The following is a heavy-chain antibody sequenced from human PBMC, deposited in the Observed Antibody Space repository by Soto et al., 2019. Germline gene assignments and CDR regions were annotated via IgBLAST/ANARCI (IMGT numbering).Heavy chain of an antibody. J-gene: IGHJ4*02. CDR3: ARDATRYNWNDVGGY. V-gene: IGHV1-69*12. D-gene: IGHD1-20*01. CDR1: GGTFSSYA. CDR2: IIPIFGTA. Sequence: QVQLVQSGAEVKKPESSVKVSCKASGGTFSSYAISWVRQAPGQGLEWMGGIIPIFGTANYAQKFQGRVTITADESTSTAYMELSSLRSEDTAVYYCARDATRYNWNDVGGYWGQGTLVTVSS.